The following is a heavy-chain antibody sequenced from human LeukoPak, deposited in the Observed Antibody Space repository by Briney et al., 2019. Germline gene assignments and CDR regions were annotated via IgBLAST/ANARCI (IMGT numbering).Heavy chain of an antibody. CDR1: GFTFSYHW. J-gene: IGHJ4*01. D-gene: IGHD3-22*01. CDR3: ARGPGSSGGAYVGDY. CDR2: IDGGGSSA. V-gene: IGHV3-74*01. Sequence: GGSLRLSCGASGFTFSYHWMHWVRQVPGKGLVWVSRIDGGGSSASYADSVKGRFSISRDNAKSTLYLQMSSLRAEDTAVYYCARGPGSSGGAYVGDYWGPGTLVTVSS.